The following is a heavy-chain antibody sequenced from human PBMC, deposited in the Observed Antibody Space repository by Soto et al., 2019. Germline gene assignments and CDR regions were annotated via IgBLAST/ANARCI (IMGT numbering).Heavy chain of an antibody. CDR1: GGSISSGGCY. J-gene: IGHJ5*02. D-gene: IGHD3-3*01. V-gene: IGHV4-31*03. CDR3: ARSYYDFWSGYYTGGNWFDP. CDR2: IYYSGST. Sequence: ILSLTCTVSGGSISSGGCYWSWIRQHPGKGLEWIGYIYYSGSTYYNPSLKSRVTISVDTSKNQFSLKLSSVTAADTAVYYCARSYYDFWSGYYTGGNWFDPWGQGTLVTVSS.